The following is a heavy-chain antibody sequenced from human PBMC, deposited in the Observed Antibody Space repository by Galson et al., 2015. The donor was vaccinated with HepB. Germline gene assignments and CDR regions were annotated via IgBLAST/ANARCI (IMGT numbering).Heavy chain of an antibody. CDR3: AKVPKRYYYDSSGYYYYFDY. D-gene: IGHD3-22*01. Sequence: SLRLSCAASGFTFSSYAMSWVCQAPGKGLEWVSAISGSGGSTYYADSVKGRFTISRDNSKNTLYLQMNSLRAEDTAVYYCAKVPKRYYYDSSGYYYYFDYWGQGTLVTVSS. CDR2: ISGSGGST. V-gene: IGHV3-23*01. CDR1: GFTFSSYA. J-gene: IGHJ4*02.